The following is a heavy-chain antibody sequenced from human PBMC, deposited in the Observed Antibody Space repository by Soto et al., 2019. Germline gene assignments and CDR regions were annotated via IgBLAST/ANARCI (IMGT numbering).Heavy chain of an antibody. V-gene: IGHV4-38-2*01. J-gene: IGHJ4*02. Sequence: SETLSLTCAVSGYSISTGFNWAWIRQPPGKGLEWIGSIYHSGSTYYNLSLKSRVTISSDASKNQISLKLSSVTAADTALYYCARGWGTGFYQLDSWGQGTLVTVSS. CDR1: GYSISTGFN. CDR3: ARGWGTGFYQLDS. CDR2: IYHSGST. D-gene: IGHD2-2*01.